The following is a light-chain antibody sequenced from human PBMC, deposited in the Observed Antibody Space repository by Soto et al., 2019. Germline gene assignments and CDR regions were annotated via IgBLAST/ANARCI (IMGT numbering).Light chain of an antibody. CDR3: KQYSDWPPRT. CDR1: QSIGSN. CDR2: GAS. J-gene: IGKJ1*01. V-gene: IGKV3-15*01. Sequence: EILMTQSPAILSVSPGEGATLSCRASQSIGSNLAWYQQKPCQAPRLLIYGASTRANGIPSKFSGSGYGTEFTLTINNLQSEDFAVYFCKQYSDWPPRTFGQGTKVEIK.